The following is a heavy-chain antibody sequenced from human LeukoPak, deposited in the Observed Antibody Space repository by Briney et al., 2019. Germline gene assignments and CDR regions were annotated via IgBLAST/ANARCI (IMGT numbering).Heavy chain of an antibody. J-gene: IGHJ4*02. CDR3: ARQMGRGPFDY. CDR1: GGSFSGYY. CDR2: INHSGIT. V-gene: IGHV4-34*01. Sequence: SETLSLTCAVYGGSFSGYYWNWIRQSPGRGLEWIGEINHSGITNYNPSLKSRVTISVDTSKNQFSLKLSSVTAADTAVYYCARQMGRGPFDYWGQGTLVTVSS. D-gene: IGHD3-10*01.